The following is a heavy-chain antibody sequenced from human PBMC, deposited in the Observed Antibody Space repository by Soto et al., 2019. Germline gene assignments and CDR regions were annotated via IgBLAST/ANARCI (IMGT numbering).Heavy chain of an antibody. J-gene: IGHJ4*02. Sequence: ASVKVSCKASGYTFTSYGISWVRQAPGQGLEWMGRISAYNGNTNYAQKLQGRVTMTTDTSTSTAYMELRSLRSDDTAVYYCATISMVRGVIIMTKFDYWGQGTLVTVSS. D-gene: IGHD3-10*01. CDR2: ISAYNGNT. V-gene: IGHV1-18*01. CDR3: ATISMVRGVIIMTKFDY. CDR1: GYTFTSYG.